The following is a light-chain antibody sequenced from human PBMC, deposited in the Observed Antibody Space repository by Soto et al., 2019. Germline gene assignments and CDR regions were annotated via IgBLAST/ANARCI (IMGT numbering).Light chain of an antibody. CDR1: SSDVGGYNY. CDR3: SSYTGSNTPVV. Sequence: QSALTQPASVSGSPGQSITISCTGTSSDVGGYNYVSWYQQHPGKDPNLIIFDVSNRPSEVSNRFSGYKSGNSTSLTISGLQAEDEADYYCSSYTGSNTPVVFGGGTKLTVL. CDR2: DVS. V-gene: IGLV2-14*01. J-gene: IGLJ2*01.